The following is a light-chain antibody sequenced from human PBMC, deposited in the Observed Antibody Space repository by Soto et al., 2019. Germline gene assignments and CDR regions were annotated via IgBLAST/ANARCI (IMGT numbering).Light chain of an antibody. CDR1: QSVSSSY. Sequence: IVSTQTHCSLTLSPVERAPLSCRVSQSVSSSYLAWYQQKPGQAPRLLMYDASSRATGIPDRFSGSGSGTDFTLTISRLEPEDFAVYYCQQYGSSGTFGQGTKVDI. V-gene: IGKV3-20*01. CDR2: DAS. CDR3: QQYGSSGT. J-gene: IGKJ1*01.